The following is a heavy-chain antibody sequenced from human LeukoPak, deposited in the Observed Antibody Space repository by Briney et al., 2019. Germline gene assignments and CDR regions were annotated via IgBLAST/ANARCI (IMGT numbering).Heavy chain of an antibody. V-gene: IGHV4-31*03. D-gene: IGHD1-26*01. J-gene: IGHJ4*02. CDR1: GGSISSGGYY. CDR2: IFYSGTT. Sequence: SQTLSLTCTVSGGSISSGGYYWSWIRQHPGKGLEFIGYIFYSGTTYYNPSLKSRVTISVDTSKNQFSLRLSSVTAADTAVYYCARHSGSYLYYFDFWGQGALVTVSS. CDR3: ARHSGSYLYYFDF.